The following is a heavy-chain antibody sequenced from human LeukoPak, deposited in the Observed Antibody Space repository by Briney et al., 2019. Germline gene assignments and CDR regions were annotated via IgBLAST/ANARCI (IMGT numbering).Heavy chain of an antibody. CDR3: ARSRAFNSGAFDP. CDR1: GGSISSDDYH. J-gene: IGHJ5*02. V-gene: IGHV4-30-4*01. CDR2: IYYSGTT. D-gene: IGHD1-26*01. Sequence: SETLSLTCTVSGGSISSDDYHWNWIHQPPGKGLEWIGYIYYSGTTYYNPSLKSRVTMSIDTSKKQFSLKLTSVTAADTAVYYCARSRAFNSGAFDPWGQGSLVTVSS.